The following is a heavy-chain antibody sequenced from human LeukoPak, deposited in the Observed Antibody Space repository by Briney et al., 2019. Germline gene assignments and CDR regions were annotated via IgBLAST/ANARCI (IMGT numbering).Heavy chain of an antibody. CDR3: ARADRLDGAPYLIGP. J-gene: IGHJ5*02. CDR2: INPNSGAT. D-gene: IGHD2-21*01. V-gene: IGHV1-2*02. Sequence: ASVKVSCKTSGYTFTTYSMHWVRQAPGQGLELTGWINPNSGATSSAQKCQGRVTMTTDTSITTVYMEVRWLTSDDTAIYYCARADRLDGAPYLIGPWGQGTLVTVSS. CDR1: GYTFTTYS.